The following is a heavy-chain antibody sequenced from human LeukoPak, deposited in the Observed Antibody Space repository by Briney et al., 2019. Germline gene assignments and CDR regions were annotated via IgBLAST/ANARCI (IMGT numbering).Heavy chain of an antibody. CDR1: GGSISSYY. Sequence: SETLSLTCTVSGGSISSYYWSWIRQPPGKGLEWIGYIYYSGSTYYNPSLKSRVTISVDTSKNQFSLKLSSVTAADTAVYYCARLILGWGMDVWGQGTTVTVSS. V-gene: IGHV4-59*08. CDR2: IYYSGST. J-gene: IGHJ6*02. D-gene: IGHD2-15*01. CDR3: ARLILGWGMDV.